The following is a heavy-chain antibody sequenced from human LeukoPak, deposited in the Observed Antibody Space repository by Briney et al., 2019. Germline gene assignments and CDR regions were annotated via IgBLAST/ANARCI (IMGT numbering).Heavy chain of an antibody. CDR3: AKCSGGSYYHSDDY. D-gene: IGHD2-15*01. Sequence: PGGSLRLSCAASGFTFSSYALSWVRQAPGKGLEWVSSISSSGSYRYYADSVKGRFTISRDNAKKSLYLQMNSLRAEDTAVYYCAKCSGGSYYHSDDYWGQGTLVTVSS. V-gene: IGHV3-21*01. CDR2: ISSSGSYR. CDR1: GFTFSSYA. J-gene: IGHJ4*02.